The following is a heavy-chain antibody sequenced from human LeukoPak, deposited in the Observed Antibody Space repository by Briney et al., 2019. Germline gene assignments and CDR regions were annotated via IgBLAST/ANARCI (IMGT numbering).Heavy chain of an antibody. J-gene: IGHJ4*02. CDR1: GFTFSSYE. CDR2: ISSSGRAI. D-gene: IGHD4-23*01. Sequence: GGSLRLSCAGSGFTFSSYEMDWVRQAPGKGLEWVSYISSSGRAIYYADSVKGRFTVSRDNAKNSLYLQMNSLRAEDTAVYYCARCPRWAHFDYWGQGTLVTVSS. V-gene: IGHV3-48*03. CDR3: ARCPRWAHFDY.